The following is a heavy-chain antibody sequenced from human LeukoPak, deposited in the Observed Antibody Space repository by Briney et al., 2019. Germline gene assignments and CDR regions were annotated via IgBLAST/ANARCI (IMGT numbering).Heavy chain of an antibody. Sequence: ASVKVSCKASGYTFTGYYMHWVRQAPGQGLEWMGWINPNSGGTNYAQKFQGRVTMTRDTSISTAYMELSRLRSDDTAVYYCARGLGNPGGRYYYYYYMDVWGKGTTVTISS. D-gene: IGHD4-23*01. J-gene: IGHJ6*03. CDR3: ARGLGNPGGRYYYYYYMDV. CDR2: INPNSGGT. CDR1: GYTFTGYY. V-gene: IGHV1-2*02.